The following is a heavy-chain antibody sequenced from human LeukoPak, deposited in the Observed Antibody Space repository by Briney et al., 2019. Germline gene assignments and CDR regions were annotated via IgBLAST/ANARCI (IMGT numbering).Heavy chain of an antibody. D-gene: IGHD2-21*01. CDR1: GFTFSSYW. V-gene: IGHV3-7*01. CDR3: ARGCGGDCYYYMDV. Sequence: PGGSLRLSCAASGFTFSSYWMSWVRQAPGKGLEWVASIKQDAGTEYSVDSLKGRFTISRDNAYNSLYLQMNSLRAEDTAVYYCARGCGGDCYYYMDVWGKGTTVIVSS. CDR2: IKQDAGTE. J-gene: IGHJ6*03.